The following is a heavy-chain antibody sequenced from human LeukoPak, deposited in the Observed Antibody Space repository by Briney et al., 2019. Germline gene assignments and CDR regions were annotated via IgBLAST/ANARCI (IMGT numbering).Heavy chain of an antibody. J-gene: IGHJ4*02. Sequence: PGRSLRLSCAASGFTFSSYAMHWVRQAPGKGLEWVAVISYDGSNKYYADSVKGRFTISRDNSKNTLYLQMNSLRAEDTAVYYCARIGYYPSDFDYGGQGTLVTVSS. V-gene: IGHV3-30*01. D-gene: IGHD3-22*01. CDR3: ARIGYYPSDFDY. CDR2: ISYDGSNK. CDR1: GFTFSSYA.